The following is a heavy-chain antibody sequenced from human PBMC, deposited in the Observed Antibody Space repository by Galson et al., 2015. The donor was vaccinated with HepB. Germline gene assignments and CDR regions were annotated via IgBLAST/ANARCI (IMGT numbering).Heavy chain of an antibody. CDR2: ICSSSSTI. CDR1: GFTFNSYS. J-gene: IGHJ4*02. Sequence: SLRLSCAASGFTFNSYSMHWVRQAPGKGLEWVLYICSSSSTIDYADSVKGRFTISRDNAKNSLYLQMNSLRAEDTAVYYCARDRGHCSGGSWLHSFDYWGQGTLGTVSS. CDR3: ARDRGHCSGGSWLHSFDY. D-gene: IGHD2-15*01. V-gene: IGHV3-48*01.